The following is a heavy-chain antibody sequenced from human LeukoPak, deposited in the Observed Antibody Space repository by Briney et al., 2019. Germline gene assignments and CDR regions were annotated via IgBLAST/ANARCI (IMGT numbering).Heavy chain of an antibody. J-gene: IGHJ4*02. V-gene: IGHV3-74*01. Sequence: GGSLRLSCDASGFSFSDYAMHWVRQAPGKGLVWVSRINSDGSSTRSADSVKGRFTISRDNAKNTLYLQMNSLRAEDTAVYYCARGAYYFVYWGQGNLVTVSS. CDR2: INSDGSST. CDR3: ARGAYYFVY. CDR1: GFSFSDYA.